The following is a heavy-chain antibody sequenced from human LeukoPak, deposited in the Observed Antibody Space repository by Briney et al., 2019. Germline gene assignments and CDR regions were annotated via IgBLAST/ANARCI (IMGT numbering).Heavy chain of an antibody. Sequence: SETLSLTCTVSGGSISSYYWNWIRQPPGKGLEWIGYIYYSGSTNYNPSLKSRVTISVDTSKNQFSLKLSSVTAADTAVYYCARIGEDGDPIGYWGQGTLVTVSS. CDR1: GGSISSYY. V-gene: IGHV4-59*01. J-gene: IGHJ4*02. CDR2: IYYSGST. D-gene: IGHD4-17*01. CDR3: ARIGEDGDPIGY.